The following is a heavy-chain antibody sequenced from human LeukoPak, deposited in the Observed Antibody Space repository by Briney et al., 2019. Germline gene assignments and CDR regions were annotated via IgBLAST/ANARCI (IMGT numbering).Heavy chain of an antibody. CDR3: ARDPRDSSSWYYFDY. J-gene: IGHJ4*02. CDR2: ISAYNSNT. CDR1: GYTFTSYG. V-gene: IGHV1-18*01. Sequence: ASVKVSCKASGYTFTSYGISWVRQAPGQGLEWMGWISAYNSNTNYAQKLQGRVTMTTDTSTSTAYMELRSLRSDDTAVYYCARDPRDSSSWYYFDYWGQGTLVTVSS. D-gene: IGHD6-13*01.